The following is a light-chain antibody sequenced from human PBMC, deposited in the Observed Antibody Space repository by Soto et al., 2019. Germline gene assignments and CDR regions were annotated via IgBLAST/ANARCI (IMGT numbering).Light chain of an antibody. J-gene: IGKJ4*01. CDR3: KQYGTSLT. V-gene: IGKV3D-20*01. CDR2: DVS. Sequence: EIVLTQSPATLSLSPGERATLSCGASQSVSSTYLGWYQQKPGLAPRLLIFDVSKRFTGIPDRFSGSGSGTDFTLTISRLEPEDFAVYYCKQYGTSLTLGGGTKVEIK. CDR1: QSVSSTY.